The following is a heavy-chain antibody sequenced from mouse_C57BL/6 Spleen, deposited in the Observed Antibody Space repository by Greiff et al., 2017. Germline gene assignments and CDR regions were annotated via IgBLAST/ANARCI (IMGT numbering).Heavy chain of an antibody. J-gene: IGHJ4*01. V-gene: IGHV1-54*01. CDR3: ARVDYGSLMDY. Sequence: QVQLQQSGAELVRPGTSVKVSCKASGYAFTTYLIEWVKQRPGQGLEWIGVINPGSGGTNYNEKFKGKATLTADKSSSTAYMQLSSLTSEDSAVYFCARVDYGSLMDYWGQGTSVTVSS. CDR2: INPGSGGT. D-gene: IGHD1-1*01. CDR1: GYAFTTYL.